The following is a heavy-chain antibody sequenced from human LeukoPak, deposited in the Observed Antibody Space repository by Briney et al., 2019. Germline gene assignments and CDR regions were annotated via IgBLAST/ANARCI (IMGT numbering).Heavy chain of an antibody. CDR1: GFTFSSYA. D-gene: IGHD3-22*01. V-gene: IGHV3-30*04. CDR3: ARQEARNYYYEGLDY. Sequence: GRSLRLSCAASGFTFSSYAMHWVRQDPGKGLEWVALISYNGGRKDYADSVKGRFTIDRDNSKNTVYLHMNSLRPDDTAIYFCARQEARNYYYEGLDYWGQGNLVTVSS. CDR2: ISYNGGRK. J-gene: IGHJ4*02.